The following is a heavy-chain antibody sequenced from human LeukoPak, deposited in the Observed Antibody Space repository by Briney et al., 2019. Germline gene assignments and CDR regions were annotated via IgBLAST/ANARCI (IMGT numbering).Heavy chain of an antibody. Sequence: SETLSLTCTVPGGSISSYYWSWIRQPPGKGLDWIGYIYYSGSTNYNPSLKSRVTISVDTSKNQFSLKLSSVTAADTAVYYCARLVFGVGNWWFDPWGQGTLVTVSS. CDR1: GGSISSYY. CDR2: IYYSGST. CDR3: ARLVFGVGNWWFDP. D-gene: IGHD3-3*01. V-gene: IGHV4-59*08. J-gene: IGHJ5*02.